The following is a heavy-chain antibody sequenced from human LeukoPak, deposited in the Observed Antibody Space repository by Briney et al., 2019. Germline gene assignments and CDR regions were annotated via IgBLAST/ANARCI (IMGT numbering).Heavy chain of an antibody. J-gene: IGHJ4*02. CDR2: INHSGST. CDR1: GGSFSGYY. V-gene: IGHV4-34*01. Sequence: SGTLSLTCAVYGGSFSGYYWSWIRQPPGKGLEWIGEINHSGSTNYNPSLKSRVTISVDTSKNQFSLKLSSVTAADTAVYYCARGGGLTGTTAPFDYWGQGTLVTVSS. D-gene: IGHD1-7*01. CDR3: ARGGGLTGTTAPFDY.